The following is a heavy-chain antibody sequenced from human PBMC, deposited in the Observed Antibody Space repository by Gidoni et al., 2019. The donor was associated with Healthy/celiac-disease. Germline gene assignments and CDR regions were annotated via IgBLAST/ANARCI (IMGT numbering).Heavy chain of an antibody. CDR2: IYYSGST. Sequence: QLQLQESGPGLVKPSETLSLTCTVSGGSIISSSYYWGWIRQPPGKGLEWIGSIYYSGSTYYNPSLKSRVTISVDTSKNQFSLKLSSVTAADTAVYYCATIVYDSSGYLQPLPYYFDYWGQGTLVTVSS. D-gene: IGHD3-22*01. V-gene: IGHV4-39*07. J-gene: IGHJ4*02. CDR3: ATIVYDSSGYLQPLPYYFDY. CDR1: GGSIISSSYY.